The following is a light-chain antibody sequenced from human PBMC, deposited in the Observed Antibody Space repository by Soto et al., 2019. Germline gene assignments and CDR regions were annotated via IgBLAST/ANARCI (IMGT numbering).Light chain of an antibody. J-gene: IGKJ1*01. CDR1: QSVSSSY. CDR3: QQYGSSPRT. Sequence: ENALTQSPGTLSLSPGERATLSCRASQSVSSSYLAWYQQKPGQAPRLLIYDASSRATGIPDRFSGSGSGTDFTLTISRLEPEDFAVYFCQQYGSSPRTFGQGTKVDIK. CDR2: DAS. V-gene: IGKV3-20*01.